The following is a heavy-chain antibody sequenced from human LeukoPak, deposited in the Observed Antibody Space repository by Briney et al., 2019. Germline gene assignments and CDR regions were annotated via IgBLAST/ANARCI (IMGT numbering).Heavy chain of an antibody. Sequence: PSETLSLTCTVSGGSISSYYWSWIRQPPGKGLEWIGYIYYSGYTNYNPSLKSRVTISVDTSKNQFSLKLSSVTAADTAVYYCARLSTVTTSFDYWGQGTLVTASS. CDR2: IYYSGYT. CDR1: GGSISSYY. CDR3: ARLSTVTTSFDY. V-gene: IGHV4-59*12. J-gene: IGHJ4*02. D-gene: IGHD4-17*01.